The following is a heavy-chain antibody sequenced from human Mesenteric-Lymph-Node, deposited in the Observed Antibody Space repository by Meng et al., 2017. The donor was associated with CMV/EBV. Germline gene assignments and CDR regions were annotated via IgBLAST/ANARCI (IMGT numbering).Heavy chain of an antibody. D-gene: IGHD6-19*01. CDR1: GYTFTGYY. CDR3: ARLIAVATPPVDY. CDR2: INPKSGDT. J-gene: IGHJ4*02. V-gene: IGHV1-2*02. Sequence: ASVKVSCKASGYTFTGYYMHWVRQAPGQGLEWMGWINPKSGDTSYAQKFQGRVTMTRDTSISTAYMELSRLRSDDTAVYYCARLIAVATPPVDYWGQGTLVTVSS.